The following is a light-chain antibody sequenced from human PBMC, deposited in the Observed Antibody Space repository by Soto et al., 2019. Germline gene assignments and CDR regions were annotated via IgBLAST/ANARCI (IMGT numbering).Light chain of an antibody. Sequence: ESVLTQSPCTVSLSTGDRATLSCRSSQSVSSNLAWYQQKPGQAPRLLIYGASTRATGIPARFSGSGSGTEFTLTISSLQSEDFAVYYCQQYNNWPPITFGQGTRLEI. J-gene: IGKJ5*01. CDR1: QSVSSN. CDR2: GAS. V-gene: IGKV3-15*01. CDR3: QQYNNWPPIT.